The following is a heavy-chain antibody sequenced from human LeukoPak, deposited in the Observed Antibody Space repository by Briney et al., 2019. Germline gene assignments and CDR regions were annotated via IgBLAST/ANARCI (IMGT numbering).Heavy chain of an antibody. D-gene: IGHD3-22*01. CDR3: ARGYYYDSSGFDY. Sequence: ASETLSLTCTVSGGSMSSHYWSWIRQPPGKGLEWIGYNYYSGSTNYNPSLKSRVTISVDTSKNQFSLKLSSVTAADTAVYYCARGYYYDSSGFDYWGQGTLVTVSS. CDR2: NYYSGST. J-gene: IGHJ4*02. V-gene: IGHV4-59*11. CDR1: GGSMSSHY.